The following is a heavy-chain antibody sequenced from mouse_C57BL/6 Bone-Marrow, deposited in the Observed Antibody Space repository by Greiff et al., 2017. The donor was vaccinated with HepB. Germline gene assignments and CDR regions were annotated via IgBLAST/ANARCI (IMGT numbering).Heavy chain of an antibody. Sequence: QVQLQQSGAELVRPGTSVKLSCKASGYTFTSYWMHWVKQRPGQGLEWIGVIVPSDSYTNYNQKFKGKATLTVDTSSSTAYMQLSSLTSEDSAVYYCAREGYYEWGQGTTLTVSS. CDR3: AREGYYE. CDR1: GYTFTSYW. J-gene: IGHJ2*01. D-gene: IGHD2-3*01. V-gene: IGHV1-59*01. CDR2: IVPSDSYT.